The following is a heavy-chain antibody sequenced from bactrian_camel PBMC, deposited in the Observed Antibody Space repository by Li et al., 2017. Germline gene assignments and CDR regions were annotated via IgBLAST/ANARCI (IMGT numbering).Heavy chain of an antibody. J-gene: IGHJ4*01. D-gene: IGHD1*01. CDR3: AAGLTYRTPNRLAPTRYRF. V-gene: IGHV3-3*01. CDR2: IAPATGTT. Sequence: SGYISGTACMGWFRQVPGKEREGVAAIAPATGTTFYSDSVKVRFTISHVNANNTVYLQMNSLKPEDTAVYYCAAGLTYRTPNRLAPTRYRFWGQGTQVTVS. CDR1: GYISGTAC.